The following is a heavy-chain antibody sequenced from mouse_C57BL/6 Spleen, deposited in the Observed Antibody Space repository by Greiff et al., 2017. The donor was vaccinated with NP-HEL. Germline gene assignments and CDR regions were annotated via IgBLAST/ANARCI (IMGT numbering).Heavy chain of an antibody. D-gene: IGHD1-1*01. CDR1: GYTFTSYV. V-gene: IGHV1-14*01. J-gene: IGHJ3*01. CDR2: IYPYNDGT. CDR3: ARPYGSSYWFAY. Sequence: EVHVKQSGPELVKPGASVKMSCKASGYTFTSYVMHWVKQKPGQGLEWIGYIYPYNDGTKYNEKFKGKATLTSDKSSSTAYMELSSLTSEDSAVYYCARPYGSSYWFAYWGQGTLVTVSA.